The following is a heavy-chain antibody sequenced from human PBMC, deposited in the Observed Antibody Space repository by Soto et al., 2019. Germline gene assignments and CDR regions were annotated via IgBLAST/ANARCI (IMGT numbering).Heavy chain of an antibody. J-gene: IGHJ6*02. Sequence: PQDLPHPRVVSGGTRSRSNWRGWVRQPPGKGLEWIGEIYHSGSTNYNPSLKSRVTISVDKSKNQFSLKLSSVTAADTAVYYCATSVDYYYGMDVWGQGTTVT. D-gene: IGHD6-19*01. CDR1: GGTRSRSNW. CDR2: IYHSGST. CDR3: ATSVDYYYGMDV. V-gene: IGHV4-4*03.